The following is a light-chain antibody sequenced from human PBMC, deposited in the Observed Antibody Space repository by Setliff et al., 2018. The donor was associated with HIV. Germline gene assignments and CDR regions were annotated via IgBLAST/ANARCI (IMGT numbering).Light chain of an antibody. CDR1: SADVGVYDF. Sequence: QSALSQPASVSGSPGQSIFISCTGTSADVGVYDFVSWYQQHPGKAPKLILYDVSKRPSGVSNRFSGSKSGNTASLTISGLQAEDEADYYCCSYAGSSSYVFGTGTKVTV. V-gene: IGLV2-23*02. J-gene: IGLJ1*01. CDR3: CSYAGSSSYV. CDR2: DVS.